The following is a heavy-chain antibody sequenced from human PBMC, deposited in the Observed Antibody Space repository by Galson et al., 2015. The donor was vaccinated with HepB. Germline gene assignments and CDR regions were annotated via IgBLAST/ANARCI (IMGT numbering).Heavy chain of an antibody. CDR3: ARGCATAGPKFNWFDP. V-gene: IGHV1-2*06. CDR2: INPNSGGT. Sequence: SVKVSCKASRYTFTGYYIHWVRQAPGQGLEWMGRINPNSGGTKYAQKFQGRVTMTRDTSISTAYMELSRLRSDDTAVYYCARGCATAGPKFNWFDPWGQGTLVTVSS. CDR1: RYTFTGYY. J-gene: IGHJ5*02. D-gene: IGHD6-13*01.